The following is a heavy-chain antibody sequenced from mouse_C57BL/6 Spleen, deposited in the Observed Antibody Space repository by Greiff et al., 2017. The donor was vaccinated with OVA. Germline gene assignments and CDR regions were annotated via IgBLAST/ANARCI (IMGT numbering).Heavy chain of an antibody. Sequence: QVQLQQPGTELVKPGASVKLSCKASGYTFTSYWMHWVKQRPGQGLEWIGNINPSNGGTNYNEKFKSKATLTVDKSSSTAYMQLSSLTSEDSAVYYCARGGTTVPNWYCEVWGTGTTVTVAS. CDR2: INPSNGGT. V-gene: IGHV1-53*01. D-gene: IGHD1-1*01. CDR1: GYTFTSYW. CDR3: ARGGTTVPNWYCEV. J-gene: IGHJ1*03.